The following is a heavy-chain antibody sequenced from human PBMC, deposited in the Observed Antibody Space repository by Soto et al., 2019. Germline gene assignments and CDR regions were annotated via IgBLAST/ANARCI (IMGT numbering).Heavy chain of an antibody. J-gene: IGHJ2*01. Sequence: QVQLQQWGAGLLKPSDTLSLTCAVYGGSFSYYYWTWVRQPPGKGLEWIGEINHNGSASYNPSLKSRLTMSLDTSNNQFFLRLSSVTAADTAVYYCASQGYCRDLRCYRSTGFWSFDLWGRGTLVTVSS. CDR1: GGSFSYYY. D-gene: IGHD2-15*01. CDR3: ASQGYCRDLRCYRSTGFWSFDL. CDR2: INHNGSA. V-gene: IGHV4-34*01.